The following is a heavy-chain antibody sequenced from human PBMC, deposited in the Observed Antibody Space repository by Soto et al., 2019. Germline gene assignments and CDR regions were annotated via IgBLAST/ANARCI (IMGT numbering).Heavy chain of an antibody. Sequence: EVQLVESGGGLVQPGGSLTLSCSASGFTFSSYAIHWVRQAPGKGLEYVAVIASHGGSTYYSDSVKGRFTTSRDNSKNYLYLKRSSVKAEDTYYCYCVNDLTPNCNYAGMDVWGHWTAVTISS. CDR2: IASHGGST. V-gene: IGHV3-64D*08. CDR1: GFTFSSYA. CDR3: VNDLTPNCNYAGMDV. D-gene: IGHD7-27*01. J-gene: IGHJ6*02.